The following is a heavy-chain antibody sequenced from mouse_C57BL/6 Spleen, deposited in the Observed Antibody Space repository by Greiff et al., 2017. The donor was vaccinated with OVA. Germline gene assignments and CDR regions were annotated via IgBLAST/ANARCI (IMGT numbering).Heavy chain of an antibody. J-gene: IGHJ2*01. D-gene: IGHD1-1*01. CDR3: TRHHPNYYGSSCPHYFDY. V-gene: IGHV5-6*01. Sequence: EVQLVESGGDLVKPGGSLKLSCAASGFTFSSYGMSWVRQTPDKRLEWVATISSGGSYTYYPDSVQGRFTITRDNAKNTLYLQMSSLKSVDTAMYDCTRHHPNYYGSSCPHYFDYWGQGTTLTVSA. CDR1: GFTFSSYG. CDR2: ISSGGSYT.